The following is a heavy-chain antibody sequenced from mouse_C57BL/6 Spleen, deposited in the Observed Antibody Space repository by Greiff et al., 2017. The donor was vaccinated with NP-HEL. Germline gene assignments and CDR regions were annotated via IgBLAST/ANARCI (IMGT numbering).Heavy chain of an antibody. CDR2: IDPSDSYT. V-gene: IGHV1-50*01. CDR3: ARKGNYYGTSFAY. Sequence: VQLQQSGAELVKPGASVKLSCKASGYTFTSYWMQWVKQRPGQGLEWIGEIDPSDSYTNYNQKFKGKATLTVDTSSSTAYMQLSSLTSEDSAFYYCARKGNYYGTSFAYWGQGTLVTVSA. J-gene: IGHJ3*01. D-gene: IGHD1-1*01. CDR1: GYTFTSYW.